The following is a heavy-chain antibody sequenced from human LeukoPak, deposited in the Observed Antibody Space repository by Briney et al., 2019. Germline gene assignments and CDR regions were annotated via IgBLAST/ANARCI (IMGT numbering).Heavy chain of an antibody. J-gene: IGHJ5*02. Sequence: ASVKVSCKASGYTFTSYYMHWVRQAPGQGLEWMGWINPNSGGTNYAQKFQGRVTMTRDTSISTAYMELSRLRSDDTAVYYCARRGSSSSWPYNWFDPWGQGTLVTVSS. CDR2: INPNSGGT. CDR1: GYTFTSYY. D-gene: IGHD6-13*01. CDR3: ARRGSSSSWPYNWFDP. V-gene: IGHV1-2*02.